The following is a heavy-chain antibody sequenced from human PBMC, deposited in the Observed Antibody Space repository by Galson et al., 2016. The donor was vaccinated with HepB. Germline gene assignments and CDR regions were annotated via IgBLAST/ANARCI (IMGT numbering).Heavy chain of an antibody. CDR2: ISGSGGST. CDR1: GFTFRNYA. Sequence: SLRLSCAASGFTFRNYAMSWVRQAPGKGLEWVSGISGSGGSTYYADSVKGRFTISRDNSKNTLYLQMNSLRAEDTAVYYCAKGGVGPIYYDTSGPSDSWGLGTLVTVSS. D-gene: IGHD3-22*01. V-gene: IGHV3-23*01. CDR3: AKGGVGPIYYDTSGPSDS. J-gene: IGHJ4*02.